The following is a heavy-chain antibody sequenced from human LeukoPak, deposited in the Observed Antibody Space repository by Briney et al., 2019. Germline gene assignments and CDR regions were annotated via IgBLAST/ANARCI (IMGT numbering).Heavy chain of an antibody. D-gene: IGHD3-22*01. J-gene: IGHJ4*02. CDR2: ISSSSSYI. CDR1: GFTFSSYS. V-gene: IGHV3-21*01. Sequence: GGSLRLSCAASGFTFSSYSMNWVRQAPGKGLEWVSSISSSSSYIYYADSVKGRFTISRDNAKNTLYLQMNSLRAEDTAVYYCAKGDANYYDSSGYMIDYWGQGTLVTVSS. CDR3: AKGDANYYDSSGYMIDY.